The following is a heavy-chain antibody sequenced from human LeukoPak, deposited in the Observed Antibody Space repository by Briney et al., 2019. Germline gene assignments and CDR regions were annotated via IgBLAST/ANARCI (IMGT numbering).Heavy chain of an antibody. J-gene: IGHJ6*03. CDR1: GFTFSSYW. Sequence: GGSLRLSCAASGFTFSSYWMHWVRLAPGKGLVWVSRIRSDGTSTDYADSVKGRFTMSRDNAKNTLYLQMNGLRVEDTAVYYCAIASGRTLQGDSAIVTYYYYYYMDVWGKGTTVTVSS. V-gene: IGHV3-74*01. CDR2: IRSDGTST. CDR3: AIASGRTLQGDSAIVTYYYYYYMDV. D-gene: IGHD5-18*01.